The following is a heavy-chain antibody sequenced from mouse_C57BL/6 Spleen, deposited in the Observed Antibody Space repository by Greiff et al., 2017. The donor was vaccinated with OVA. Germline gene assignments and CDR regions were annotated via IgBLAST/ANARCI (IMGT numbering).Heavy chain of an antibody. CDR1: GYTFTSYW. J-gene: IGHJ4*01. V-gene: IGHV1-69*01. CDR3: ARAYYSNSCAMDD. CDR2: IDPSDSYT. D-gene: IGHD2-5*01. Sequence: QVQLQQPGAELVMPGASVKLSCKASGYTFTSYWMHWVKQRPGQGLGWIGEIDPSDSYTNYNQKFKGKSTLTVDKSSSTAYMQLSSLTSEDSAVDYCARAYYSNSCAMDDWGQGTSVTVSS.